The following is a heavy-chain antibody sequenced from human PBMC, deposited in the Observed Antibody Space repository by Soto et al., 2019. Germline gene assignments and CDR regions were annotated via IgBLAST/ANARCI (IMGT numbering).Heavy chain of an antibody. CDR1: GGSFSGYY. CDR2: INHSGSN. D-gene: IGHD5-18*01. J-gene: IGHJ4*02. CDR3: ARGSGYSYGTQYNYFDY. V-gene: IGHV4-34*01. Sequence: QVQLQQWGAGLLKHSETLSLTCSVYGGSFSGYYWSWIRQPPGKGLEWIGEINHSGSNNYNPPLKSRVTISVDTSKHRFSLKLSSVTAADTAVYYCARGSGYSYGTQYNYFDYLGQGTLVIFSS.